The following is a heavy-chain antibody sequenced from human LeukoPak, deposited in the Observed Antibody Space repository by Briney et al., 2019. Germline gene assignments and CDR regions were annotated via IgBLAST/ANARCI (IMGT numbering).Heavy chain of an antibody. J-gene: IGHJ5*02. CDR2: INPSGGST. V-gene: IGHV1-46*01. CDR3: ARGRGSYYYDSSGYRHFDP. D-gene: IGHD3-22*01. CDR1: GYTFTSYY. Sequence: ASVKVSCKASGYTFTSYYMHWVRQAPGQGLEWVGIINPSGGSTSYAQKFQGRVTMTRDTSTSTVYMELSSLRSEDTAVYYCARGRGSYYYDSSGYRHFDPWGQGTLVTVSS.